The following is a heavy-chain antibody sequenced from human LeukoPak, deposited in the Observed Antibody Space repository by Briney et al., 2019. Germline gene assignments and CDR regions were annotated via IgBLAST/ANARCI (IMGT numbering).Heavy chain of an antibody. CDR3: AKDYGIDFGGSAEFDP. D-gene: IGHD3-16*01. Sequence: GGSLRLSCAASGFTFSSYSMNWVRQAPGKGLEWVSSISSSSSYIYYADSVKGRFTISRDNAKNSLYLQMNSLRAEDTAGYYCAKDYGIDFGGSAEFDPWGQGTLVTVSS. CDR1: GFTFSSYS. J-gene: IGHJ5*02. V-gene: IGHV3-21*01. CDR2: ISSSSSYI.